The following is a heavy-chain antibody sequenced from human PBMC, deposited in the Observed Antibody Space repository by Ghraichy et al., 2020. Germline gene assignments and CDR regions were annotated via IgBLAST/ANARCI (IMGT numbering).Heavy chain of an antibody. CDR1: GGSISSSSYY. J-gene: IGHJ5*02. CDR2: IYYSGST. V-gene: IGHV4-39*01. D-gene: IGHD3-9*01. Sequence: SETLSLTCTVSGGSISSSSYYWGWIRQPPGKGLEWIGSIYYSGSTYYNPSLKSRVTISVDTSKNQFSLKLSSVTAADTAVYYCARQSDVLRYFDWLLEENWFDPWGQGTLVTVSS. CDR3: ARQSDVLRYFDWLLEENWFDP.